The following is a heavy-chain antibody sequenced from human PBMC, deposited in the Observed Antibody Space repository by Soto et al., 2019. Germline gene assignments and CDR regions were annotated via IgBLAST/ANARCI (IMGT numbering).Heavy chain of an antibody. CDR2: ISSSSSYI. CDR3: ARDYDSGGYYTVWFDY. D-gene: IGHD3-22*01. J-gene: IGHJ4*02. CDR1: GFSFSTYS. V-gene: IGHV3-21*01. Sequence: GSLRLSCAASGFSFSTYSMNWVRQAPGKGLEWVSSISSSSSYIYYADSVKGRFTISRDNAKNSPYLQMNSLRAEDTAVYYCARDYDSGGYYTVWFDYWGQGTLVTVSS.